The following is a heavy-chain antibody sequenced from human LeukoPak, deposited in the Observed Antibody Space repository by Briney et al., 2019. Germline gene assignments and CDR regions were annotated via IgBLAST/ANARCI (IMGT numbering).Heavy chain of an antibody. CDR2: INSSSSTI. CDR3: ARDKYCGGDCYSRYAFDI. CDR1: GFTFSSYS. Sequence: PGGSLRLSCAASGFTFSSYSMNWVRQAPGKGLEWISYINSSSSTIYYADSVRGRFTISRDNAKNSLYLQMNSLRAEDTAVYYCARDKYCGGDCYSRYAFDIWGQGTMVTVSS. J-gene: IGHJ3*02. D-gene: IGHD2-21*01. V-gene: IGHV3-48*01.